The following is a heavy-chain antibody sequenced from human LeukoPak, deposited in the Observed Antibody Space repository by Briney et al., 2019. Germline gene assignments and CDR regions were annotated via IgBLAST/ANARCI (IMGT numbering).Heavy chain of an antibody. CDR2: INPNSGGT. V-gene: IGHV1-2*02. Sequence: ASVKVSCKASGYTFTGYYMHWVRQAPGQGLEWMGWINPNSGGTNYAQKFQGRVTITADKSTSTAYMELSSLRSEDTAVYYCARTVRTGTTSPRWFDPWGQGTLVTVSS. CDR1: GYTFTGYY. CDR3: ARTVRTGTTSPRWFDP. D-gene: IGHD1-7*01. J-gene: IGHJ5*02.